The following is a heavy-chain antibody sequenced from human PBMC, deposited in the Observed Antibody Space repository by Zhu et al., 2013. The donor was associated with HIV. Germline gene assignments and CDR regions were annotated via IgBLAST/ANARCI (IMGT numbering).Heavy chain of an antibody. J-gene: IGHJ4*02. V-gene: IGHV1-18*01. Sequence: QVQLVQSGAEVKKPGASVKVYCKASGYTFNTSGISWVRQAPGQGLEWMGWISAYNGHTNYAQKFQGRVTMTTDSSTSTAYMELSSLRSDDAAVYYCAKVYTLVVFDYWGQGTLVTVSS. CDR3: AKVYTLVVFDY. D-gene: IGHD2-15*01. CDR1: GYTFNTSG. CDR2: ISAYNGHT.